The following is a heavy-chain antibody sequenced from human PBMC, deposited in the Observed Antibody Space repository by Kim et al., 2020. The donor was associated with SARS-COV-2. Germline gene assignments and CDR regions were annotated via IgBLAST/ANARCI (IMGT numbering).Heavy chain of an antibody. V-gene: IGHV3-49*04. D-gene: IGHD1-1*01. CDR3: LGSHPEERDYYFDY. CDR2: IRSKAYGGTT. J-gene: IGHJ4*02. Sequence: GGSLRLSCTASGFTFGDYAMSWVRQAPGKGLEWVGFIRSKAYGGTTEYAASVKGRFTISRDDSKSIAYLQMNSLKTEDTAVYYCLGSHPEERDYYFDYWGQGTLVTVSS. CDR1: GFTFGDYA.